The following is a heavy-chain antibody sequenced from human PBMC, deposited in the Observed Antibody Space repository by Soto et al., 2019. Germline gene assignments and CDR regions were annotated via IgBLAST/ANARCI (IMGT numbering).Heavy chain of an antibody. CDR1: GYSFTSYW. CDR3: ARRDCSSTSCYSYGSYYYYYGMDV. D-gene: IGHD2-2*01. Sequence: GESLKISCKGSGYSFTSYWISWVRQMPGKGLEWMGRIDPSDSYTNYGPSFQGHVTISADKSISTAYLQWSSLKASDTAMYYCARRDCSSTSCYSYGSYYYYYGMDVWGQGTTVTVSS. J-gene: IGHJ6*02. CDR2: IDPSDSYT. V-gene: IGHV5-10-1*01.